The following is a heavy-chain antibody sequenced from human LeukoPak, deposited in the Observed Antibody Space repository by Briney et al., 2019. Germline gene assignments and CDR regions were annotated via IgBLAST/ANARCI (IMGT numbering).Heavy chain of an antibody. V-gene: IGHV3-23*01. CDR3: AREDASAFDI. J-gene: IGHJ3*02. CDR1: GFTFSSYG. Sequence: RTGGSLRLSCAASGFTFSSYGMSWVRQAPGKGLEWVSAISGSGGSTYYADSVKGRFTISRDNAKNSLFLQMNTLRAEDTAVYYCAREDASAFDIWGQGTMVTVSS. CDR2: ISGSGGST.